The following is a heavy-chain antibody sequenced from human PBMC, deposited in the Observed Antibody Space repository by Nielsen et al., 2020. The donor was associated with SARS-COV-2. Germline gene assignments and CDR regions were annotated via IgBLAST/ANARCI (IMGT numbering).Heavy chain of an antibody. V-gene: IGHV3-9*01. CDR3: AKDRRDGHPKTYLDY. J-gene: IGHJ4*02. Sequence: SLKISCAASGFTFDDYAMHWVRQAPGKGLEWVSGISWNSGSIGYADSVKGRFTISRDNAKNSLYLQMNSLRAEDTALYYCAKDRRDGHPKTYLDYWGQGTLVTVSS. CDR1: GFTFDDYA. D-gene: IGHD5-24*01. CDR2: ISWNSGSI.